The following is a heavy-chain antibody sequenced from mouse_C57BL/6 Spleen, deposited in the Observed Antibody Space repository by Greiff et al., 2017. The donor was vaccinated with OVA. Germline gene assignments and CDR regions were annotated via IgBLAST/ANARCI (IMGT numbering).Heavy chain of an antibody. J-gene: IGHJ1*03. Sequence: VQLQQSGAELARPGASVKLSCKASGYTFTSYGISWVKQRTGQGLEWIGEIYPRSGNTYYNEKFKGKATLTADKSSSTADMELRSLTSEDSAVYFCARRDDYDGGEWGFDGWGTGTTVTVSS. V-gene: IGHV1-81*01. CDR1: GYTFTSYG. CDR2: IYPRSGNT. CDR3: ARRDDYDGGEWGFDG. D-gene: IGHD2-4*01.